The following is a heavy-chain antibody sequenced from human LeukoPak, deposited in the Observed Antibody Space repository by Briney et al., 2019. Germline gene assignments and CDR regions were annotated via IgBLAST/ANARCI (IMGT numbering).Heavy chain of an antibody. Sequence: PSETLSLTCAVYGGSFSGYYWSWIRQPPGKGLEWIGEINHSGSTNYNPSLKSRVTISVDTSKNQFSLKLSSVTAADTAVYYCARGVADRRKDIVVVVAATGDAFDIWGQGTMVTVSS. V-gene: IGHV4-34*01. CDR2: INHSGST. D-gene: IGHD2-15*01. J-gene: IGHJ3*02. CDR3: ARGVADRRKDIVVVVAATGDAFDI. CDR1: GGSFSGYY.